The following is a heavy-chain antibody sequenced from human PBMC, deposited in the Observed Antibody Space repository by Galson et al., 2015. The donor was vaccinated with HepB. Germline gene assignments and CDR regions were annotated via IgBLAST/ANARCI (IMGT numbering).Heavy chain of an antibody. CDR3: ARDLAGSQYYYGMVV. V-gene: IGHV1-18*01. Sequence: SCKASGYTFTSYGISWVRQAPGQGLEWMGWISAYNGNTNYAQKLQGRVTMTTDTSTSTAYMELRRLRSDDTAVYYCARDLAGSQYYYGMVVWGQGTTVTVSS. CDR2: ISAYNGNT. J-gene: IGHJ6*02. CDR1: GYTFTSYG. D-gene: IGHD6-13*01.